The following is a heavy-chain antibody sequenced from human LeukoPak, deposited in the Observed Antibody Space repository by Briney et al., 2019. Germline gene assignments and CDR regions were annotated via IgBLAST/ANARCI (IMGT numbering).Heavy chain of an antibody. D-gene: IGHD1-14*01. Sequence: GGSLRLSCAASGFTFSGSAMHWVRQASGKGLEWVGRIRSKANSYATAYAASVKGRFTISRDDSKNTAYLQMSSLKTEDTAVYYCKTGIRTDFDYWGQGTLVTVSS. V-gene: IGHV3-73*01. J-gene: IGHJ4*02. CDR2: IRSKANSYAT. CDR3: KTGIRTDFDY. CDR1: GFTFSGSA.